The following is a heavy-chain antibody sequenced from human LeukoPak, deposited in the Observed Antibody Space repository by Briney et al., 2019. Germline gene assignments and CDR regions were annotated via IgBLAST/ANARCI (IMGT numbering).Heavy chain of an antibody. Sequence: GGSLRLSCAASGFTFSSYGMHWVRQAPGKGLEWVAVIWYDGSNKYYADSVKGRFTISRDNSKNTLYLQMNSLRAEDTAVYYCARVPFYDFWSGPGYFDYWGQGILVTVSP. CDR2: IWYDGSNK. CDR1: GFTFSSYG. V-gene: IGHV3-33*01. D-gene: IGHD3-3*01. CDR3: ARVPFYDFWSGPGYFDY. J-gene: IGHJ4*02.